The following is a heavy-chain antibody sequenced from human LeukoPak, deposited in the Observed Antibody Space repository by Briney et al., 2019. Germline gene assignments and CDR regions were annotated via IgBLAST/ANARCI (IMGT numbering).Heavy chain of an antibody. CDR1: GYSFTGYF. CDR3: ARVLEKYSDRSGYDAFDI. J-gene: IGHJ3*02. D-gene: IGHD3-22*01. CDR2: INPSAGSA. Sequence: ASVTVSCKASGYSFTGYFIHWVRQAPGQGLEWMGIINPSAGSATYAQKFQGRVTMTRDTSTSTVYMELSSLRSEDTAVYFCARVLEKYSDRSGYDAFDIWGQGTMVTVSS. V-gene: IGHV1-46*01.